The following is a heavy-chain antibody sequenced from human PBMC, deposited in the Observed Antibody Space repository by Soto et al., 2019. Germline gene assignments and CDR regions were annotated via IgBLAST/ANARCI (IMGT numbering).Heavy chain of an antibody. Sequence: ASVKVSCKASGYTFTTYGISWVRQAPGQGLEWMGWISAYNGNTNYAQNLPGRVTMTTDTSTSTAYMELRSLRSDDTAVYYCARFYASGSYPYDYWGQGTLVTVSS. CDR2: ISAYNGNT. CDR1: GYTFTTYG. V-gene: IGHV1-18*01. CDR3: ARFYASGSYPYDY. D-gene: IGHD3-10*01. J-gene: IGHJ4*02.